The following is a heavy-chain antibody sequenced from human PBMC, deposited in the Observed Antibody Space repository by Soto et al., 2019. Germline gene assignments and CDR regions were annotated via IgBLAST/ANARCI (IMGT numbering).Heavy chain of an antibody. CDR3: ARINLGNP. D-gene: IGHD3-10*01. V-gene: IGHV3-30-3*01. Sequence: QVQLVESGGGVVQPGWSLRLSCAASGFTFSSYAMHWVRQAPGKGLEWVAVISYDGSNKYYADSVKGRFTISRDNSKNTLYLQMNSLRAEDTAVYYCARINLGNPWGQGTLVTVSS. CDR1: GFTFSSYA. J-gene: IGHJ5*02. CDR2: ISYDGSNK.